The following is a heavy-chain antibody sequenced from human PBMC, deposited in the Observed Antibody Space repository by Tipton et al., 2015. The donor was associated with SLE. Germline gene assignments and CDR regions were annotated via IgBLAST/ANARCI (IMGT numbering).Heavy chain of an antibody. J-gene: IGHJ5*02. CDR1: GFSFSNFG. D-gene: IGHD3-10*01. CDR2: TRYDGSNE. Sequence: QVQLVQSGGGVVQPGRSLRLSCAASGFSFSNFGMHWVRQAPGKGLEWVAATRYDGSNEHYADSVKGRFTISRDSSKNTVYLQMNSLRAEDTAVYYCAKADYYGSGSSLDWFDPWGQGTLVTVSS. CDR3: AKADYYGSGSSLDWFDP. V-gene: IGHV3-33*06.